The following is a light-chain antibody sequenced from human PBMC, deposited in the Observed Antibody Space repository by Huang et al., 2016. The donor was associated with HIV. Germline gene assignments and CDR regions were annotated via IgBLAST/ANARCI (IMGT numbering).Light chain of an antibody. CDR1: QSVSSN. J-gene: IGKJ5*01. CDR2: GAS. Sequence: EIVMTQSPVTLSVSPGERATLSCRASQSVSSNLAWYQQKPGQAPRLLIYGASTRDTGVPARFSCSGSGTEFTLTISSLQSEDFALYYCQQYNNWPPITFGQGTRLEIK. CDR3: QQYNNWPPIT. V-gene: IGKV3-15*01.